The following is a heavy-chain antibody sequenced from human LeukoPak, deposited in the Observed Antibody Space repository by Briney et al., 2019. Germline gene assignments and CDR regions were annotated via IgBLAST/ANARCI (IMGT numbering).Heavy chain of an antibody. D-gene: IGHD2-15*01. V-gene: IGHV3-23*01. CDR2: ISGSGGST. J-gene: IGHJ6*03. CDR3: ASTTPYCSGGSCYSLPYYYYMDV. CDR1: GFTFSSYA. Sequence: PGGSLRLSCAASGFTFSSYAMSWVRQAPGKGLEWVSAISGSGGSTYYADSVKGRFTISRDNSKNTLYLQMNSLRAEDTAVYYCASTTPYCSGGSCYSLPYYYYMDVWGKGTTVTVSS.